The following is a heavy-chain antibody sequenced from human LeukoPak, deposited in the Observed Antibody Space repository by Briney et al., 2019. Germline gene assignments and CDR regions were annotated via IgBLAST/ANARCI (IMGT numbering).Heavy chain of an antibody. CDR2: INPSGGST. J-gene: IGHJ4*02. Sequence: ASVKVSCKASGYTFTSYYMHWVRQAPGQGLEWMGIINPSGGSTNYAQRFQGRVTITADESTNTAYMELSSLRSEDTAVYYCAREYSDYDWAFDRWGQGTLVTVSS. V-gene: IGHV1-46*01. CDR3: AREYSDYDWAFDR. CDR1: GYTFTSYY. D-gene: IGHD5-12*01.